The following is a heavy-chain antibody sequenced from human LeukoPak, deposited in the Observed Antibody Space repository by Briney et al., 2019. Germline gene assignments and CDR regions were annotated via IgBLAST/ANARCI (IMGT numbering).Heavy chain of an antibody. CDR1: GYVFTNYY. J-gene: IGHJ1*01. CDR3: ARDQYSRPVTPERYFQH. CDR2: INPGGGSP. D-gene: IGHD6-13*01. Sequence: ASVKVSCKASGYVFTNYYIHWVRQAPGQALGRVGLINPGGGSPTYAQKFQGRVTMTADTSTSTVYMESSSLKFEETAVYYCARDQYSRPVTPERYFQHWGQGTLVTVSA. V-gene: IGHV1-46*01.